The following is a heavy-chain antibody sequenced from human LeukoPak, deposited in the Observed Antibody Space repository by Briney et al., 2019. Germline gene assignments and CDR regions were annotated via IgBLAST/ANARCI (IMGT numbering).Heavy chain of an antibody. CDR3: ARDSGYDYAFDY. J-gene: IGHJ4*02. D-gene: IGHD5-12*01. CDR1: GSTFSSYS. Sequence: GGSLRLSCAASGSTFSSYSMNWVRQAPGKGLEWVSSISSSSSYIYYADSVKGRFTTSRDNAKNSLYLQMNSLRAEDTAVYYCARDSGYDYAFDYWGQGTLVTVSS. CDR2: ISSSSSYI. V-gene: IGHV3-21*01.